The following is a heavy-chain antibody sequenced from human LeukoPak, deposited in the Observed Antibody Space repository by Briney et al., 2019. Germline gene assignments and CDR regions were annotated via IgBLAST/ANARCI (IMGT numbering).Heavy chain of an antibody. V-gene: IGHV3-23*01. CDR1: GFTFNNYA. D-gene: IGHD3-3*01. Sequence: GGSLRLSCAASGFTFNNYAMSWVRQAPGKGLEWVSAIGDKGRDTKYADSVKGRFTISRDNSKNTLYLQMNSLRAEDTAVYYCARDSTDYDFWSGPGNMDVWGQGTTVTVSS. J-gene: IGHJ6*02. CDR2: IGDKGRDT. CDR3: ARDSTDYDFWSGPGNMDV.